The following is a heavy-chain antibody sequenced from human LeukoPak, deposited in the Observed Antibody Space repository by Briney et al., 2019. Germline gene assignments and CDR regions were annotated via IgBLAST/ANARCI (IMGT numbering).Heavy chain of an antibody. CDR1: RYTLTELF. D-gene: IGHD2-2*01. V-gene: IGHV1-24*01. CDR2: FDPEDGET. CDR3: ATRVACSSTSCYSFDY. J-gene: IGHJ4*02. Sequence: ASVKVSCKVSRYTLTELFMHWVRQAPGKGLEWMGGFDPEDGETIYAQKFQGRVTMTEDTSTDTAYMELSSLRSEDTAVYYCATRVACSSTSCYSFDYWGQGTLVTVSS.